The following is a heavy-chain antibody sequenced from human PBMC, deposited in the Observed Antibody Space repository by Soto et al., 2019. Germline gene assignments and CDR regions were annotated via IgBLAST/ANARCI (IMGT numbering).Heavy chain of an antibody. Sequence: PSETLSLTCTVSGGSISSYYWSWIRQPPGKGLEWIGYIYYSGSTNYIPSLKSRVTISVDTSKNQFSLKLSSVTAADTAVYYCARDRNSGSYFDYWGQGTLVTVSS. CDR2: IYYSGST. CDR1: GGSISSYY. D-gene: IGHD1-26*01. J-gene: IGHJ4*02. V-gene: IGHV4-59*01. CDR3: ARDRNSGSYFDY.